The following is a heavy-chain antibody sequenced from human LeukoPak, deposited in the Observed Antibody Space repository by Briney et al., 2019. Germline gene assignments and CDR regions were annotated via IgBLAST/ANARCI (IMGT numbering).Heavy chain of an antibody. J-gene: IGHJ4*02. Sequence: PGGSLRLSCAAFGLTFSSYSMNWVRQAPGKGLEWVSSISSSSSYIYYADSVKGRFTISRDNAKNSLYLQMNSLRAEDTAVYYCARGRPWAVAGEYYFDYWGQGTLVTVSS. CDR2: ISSSSSYI. V-gene: IGHV3-21*01. CDR1: GLTFSSYS. CDR3: ARGRPWAVAGEYYFDY. D-gene: IGHD6-19*01.